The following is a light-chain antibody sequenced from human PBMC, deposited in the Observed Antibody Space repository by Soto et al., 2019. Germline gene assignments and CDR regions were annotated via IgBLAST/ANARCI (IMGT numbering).Light chain of an antibody. CDR1: QSLLHSNGYNY. CDR2: LGS. Sequence: DIVMTQSPLSLPVTPGEPASISCRSSQSLLHSNGYNYLDWYLQKPGQSPQLLIYLGSNRASGVPDRFSGSGSGTDFTLKISRVEAEDVGVYYCMQALQTPRTFGHGTQVDIK. V-gene: IGKV2-28*01. J-gene: IGKJ1*01. CDR3: MQALQTPRT.